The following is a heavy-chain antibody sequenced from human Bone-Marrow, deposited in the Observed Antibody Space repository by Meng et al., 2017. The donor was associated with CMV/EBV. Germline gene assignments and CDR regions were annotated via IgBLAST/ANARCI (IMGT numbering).Heavy chain of an antibody. D-gene: IGHD1-1*01. Sequence: SETLSLTCTVSGGSISSSSYYWDWIRQPPEKGLEWIGSVYYTGSTSYSPSLKSRVTISVYTSKNQFSLKLSSMTAADTAVYYCARRGRTGTTSYDYWGQGTLVTVSS. CDR3: ARRGRTGTTSYDY. CDR2: VYYTGST. V-gene: IGHV4-39*01. J-gene: IGHJ4*02. CDR1: GGSISSSSYY.